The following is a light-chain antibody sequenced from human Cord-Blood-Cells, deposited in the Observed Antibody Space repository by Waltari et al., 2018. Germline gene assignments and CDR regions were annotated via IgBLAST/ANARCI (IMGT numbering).Light chain of an antibody. CDR2: QDS. CDR3: QAWDSSTDVV. CDR1: TLGDKY. V-gene: IGLV3-1*01. Sequence: SYERTQPPSVSVSPGQTASITCSGDTLGDKYACWYQQKPGHSPVVVIYQDSKRPSGIPERFSGSNSGNTATLTISGTQAMDEADYYCQAWDSSTDVVFGGGTKLTVL. J-gene: IGLJ2*01.